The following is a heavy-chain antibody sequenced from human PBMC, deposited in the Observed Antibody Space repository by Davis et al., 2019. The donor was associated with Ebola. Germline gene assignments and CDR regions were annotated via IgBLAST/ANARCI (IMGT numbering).Heavy chain of an antibody. J-gene: IGHJ4*02. CDR1: GFTFSDYC. V-gene: IGHV3-11*04. Sequence: GESLKISCAASGFTFSDYCMSWIRQAPGKGLEWVSYISSSGSTVYYADSVKGRFTISRDNAKNSLYLQMNSLRAEDTAVYYCARGQGGTADYYDSSGYYSFDYWGQGTLVTVSS. CDR2: ISSSGSTV. CDR3: ARGQGGTADYYDSSGYYSFDY. D-gene: IGHD3-22*01.